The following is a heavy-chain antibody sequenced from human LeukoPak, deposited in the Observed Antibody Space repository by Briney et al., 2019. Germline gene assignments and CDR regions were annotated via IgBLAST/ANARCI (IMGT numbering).Heavy chain of an antibody. V-gene: IGHV4-39*01. CDR1: GASINTSNFY. J-gene: IGHJ5*02. CDR3: ARQGTTTRGGYWLDP. Sequence: SETLSLTGTVSGASINTSNFYWGWIRQPPGKGLESIGSVSHTGSTYSNPSLNSRVTISVDTSKNQFSLKLSSVTAADTAVYYCARQGTTTRGGYWLDPWGQGTLVTVSS. CDR2: VSHTGST. D-gene: IGHD3-10*01.